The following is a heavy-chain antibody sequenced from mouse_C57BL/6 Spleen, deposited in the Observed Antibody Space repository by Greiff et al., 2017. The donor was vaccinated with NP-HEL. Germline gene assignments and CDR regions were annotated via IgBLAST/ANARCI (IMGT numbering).Heavy chain of an antibody. CDR2: SRNKANDYTT. V-gene: IGHV7-1*01. CDR1: GFTFSDFY. J-gene: IGHJ1*03. Sequence: EVKLMESGGGLVQSGRSLRLSCATSGFTFSDFYMEWVRQAPGKGLEWIAASRNKANDYTTEYSASVKGRFIVSRDTSQSILYLQMNALRAEDTAMYYCAREFYDGYFDVWGTGTTVTVSS. D-gene: IGHD2-3*01. CDR3: AREFYDGYFDV.